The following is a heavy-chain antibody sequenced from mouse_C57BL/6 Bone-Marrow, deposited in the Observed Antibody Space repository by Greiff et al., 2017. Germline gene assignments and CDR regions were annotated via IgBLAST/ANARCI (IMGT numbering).Heavy chain of an antibody. CDR1: GFTFNTYA. D-gene: IGHD1-1*01. J-gene: IGHJ1*03. CDR3: VRGHYGSSYGYFDV. V-gene: IGHV10-3*01. CDR2: IRSKSSNYAT. Sequence: EVNVVESGGGLVQPKGSLKLSCAASGFTFNTYAMHWVRQAPGKGLEWVARIRSKSSNYATYYADSVKDRFTISRDDSQSMLYLQMNNLKTEDTAMYYCVRGHYGSSYGYFDVWGTGTTVTVSS.